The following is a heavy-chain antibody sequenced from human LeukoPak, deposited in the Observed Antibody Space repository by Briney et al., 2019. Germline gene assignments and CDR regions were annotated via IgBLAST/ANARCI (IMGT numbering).Heavy chain of an antibody. V-gene: IGHV3-74*01. Sequence: GGSLRLSCAASGNYWIHWVRQAPGKGLVWVSHINSDGSWTSYADSVKGRFTISKDNAKNTLYLQMNSLRAEDTAAYYCAKAVGYSGYQSFDYWGQGTLVTVSS. CDR2: INSDGSWT. J-gene: IGHJ4*02. D-gene: IGHD5-12*01. CDR1: GNYW. CDR3: AKAVGYSGYQSFDY.